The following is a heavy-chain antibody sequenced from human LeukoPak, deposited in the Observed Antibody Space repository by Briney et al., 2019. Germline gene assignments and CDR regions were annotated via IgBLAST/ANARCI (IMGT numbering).Heavy chain of an antibody. CDR3: ARPKNGYSYGYKDY. D-gene: IGHD5-18*01. V-gene: IGHV3-30-3*01. CDR1: GFTFSSYA. J-gene: IGHJ4*02. CDR2: ISYDGSNK. Sequence: GGSLRLSCAASGFTFSSYAMHWVRQAPGKGLEWVAVISYDGSNKYYADSVKGRFTISRDNSKNTLYLQMNSLRAEDTAVYYCARPKNGYSYGYKDYWGQGTLVTVSS.